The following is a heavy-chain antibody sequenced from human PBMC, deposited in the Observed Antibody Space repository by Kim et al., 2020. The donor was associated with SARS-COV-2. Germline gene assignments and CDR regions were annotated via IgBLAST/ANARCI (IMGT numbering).Heavy chain of an antibody. D-gene: IGHD5-18*01. Sequence: GGSLRLSCAASGFTVSSNYMSWVRQAPGKGLEWVSVIYSGGSTYYADSVKGRFTISRHNSKNTLYLQMNSLRAEDTAVYYCARALRGYSYGLGLVDYWGQGTLVTVSS. J-gene: IGHJ4*02. V-gene: IGHV3-53*04. CDR3: ARALRGYSYGLGLVDY. CDR2: IYSGGST. CDR1: GFTVSSNY.